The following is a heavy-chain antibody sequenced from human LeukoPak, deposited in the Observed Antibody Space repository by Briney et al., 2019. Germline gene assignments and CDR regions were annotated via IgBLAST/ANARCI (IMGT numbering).Heavy chain of an antibody. CDR1: GFTFSSYE. D-gene: IGHD1-26*01. Sequence: GGSLRLSCAASGFTFSSYEMNWVRQAPGKGLEWVSYISSSGSTIYYADSVKGRFTISRDNAKNTLYLQMNSLRAEDTAVYYCARDTPGGDAFDIWGQGTMVTVSS. CDR2: ISSSGSTI. CDR3: ARDTPGGDAFDI. J-gene: IGHJ3*02. V-gene: IGHV3-48*03.